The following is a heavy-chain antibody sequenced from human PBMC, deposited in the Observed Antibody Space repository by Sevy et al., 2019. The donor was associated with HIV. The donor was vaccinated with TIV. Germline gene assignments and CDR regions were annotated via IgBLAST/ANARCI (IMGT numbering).Heavy chain of an antibody. Sequence: SETLSLTCTVSGGSISIYYWSWIRQPAGKGLEWIGRIYTSGSTNYNPSLKSRVTMSVDTSKNQFSLKLSSVTAADTAVYYCARDRTALGVPAWFFDYWGQGTLVTVSS. CDR2: IYTSGST. CDR3: ARDRTALGVPAWFFDY. J-gene: IGHJ4*02. CDR1: GGSISIYY. D-gene: IGHD2-2*01. V-gene: IGHV4-4*07.